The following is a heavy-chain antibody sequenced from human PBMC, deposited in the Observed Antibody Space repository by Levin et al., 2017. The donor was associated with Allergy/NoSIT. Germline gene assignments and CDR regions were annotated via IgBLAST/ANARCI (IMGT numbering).Heavy chain of an antibody. CDR1: GGSISSGGYS. CDR2: IYHSGST. CDR3: ARGWAQDTANHPFDY. D-gene: IGHD5-18*01. J-gene: IGHJ4*02. V-gene: IGHV4-30-2*01. Sequence: SQTLSLTCAVSGGSISSGGYSWSWIRQPPGKGLEWIGYIYHSGSTYYNPSLKSRVTISVDRSKNQFSLKLSSVTAADTAVYYCARGWAQDTANHPFDYWGQGTLVTVSS.